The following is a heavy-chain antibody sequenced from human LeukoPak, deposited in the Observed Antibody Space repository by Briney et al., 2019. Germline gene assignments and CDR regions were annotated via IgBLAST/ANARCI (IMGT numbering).Heavy chain of an antibody. J-gene: IGHJ5*02. V-gene: IGHV1-69*13. Sequence: GASVKVSCKASGGTFSSYAISWVRQAPGQGLEWMGGIIPIFGTANYAQKFQGRVTITADESTSTAYMELSSLRSEDTAVYYCASRISSSWYGWFDPWGQGTLVIVSS. CDR3: ASRISSSWYGWFDP. CDR1: GGTFSSYA. D-gene: IGHD6-13*01. CDR2: IIPIFGTA.